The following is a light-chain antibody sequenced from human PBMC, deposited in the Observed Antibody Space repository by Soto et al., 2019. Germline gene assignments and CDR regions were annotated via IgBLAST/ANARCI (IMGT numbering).Light chain of an antibody. CDR2: GAS. J-gene: IGKJ5*01. CDR1: QSISSN. CDR3: QQYKNWPL. V-gene: IGKV3-15*01. Sequence: EIVLTQSPGSLSLSPGERATLSCRASQSISSNKLAWYQQKPGQAPRLLLYGASTRATGIPVRFSGSGFGTEFTLTISSLQSEDFAVYYCQQYKNWPLFGQGTRLEIK.